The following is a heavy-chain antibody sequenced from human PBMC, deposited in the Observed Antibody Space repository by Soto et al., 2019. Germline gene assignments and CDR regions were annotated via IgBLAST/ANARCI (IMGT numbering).Heavy chain of an antibody. D-gene: IGHD2-15*01. Sequence: QVQLVESGGGVVQPGRSLRLSCAASGFTFSSYGMHWVRQAPGKGLEWVAVIWYDGSNKYYADSVKGRFTISRDNSKNELYLQMNSLRAEDTAVYYCARGGYCSGGSCHYYYGMDVWGQGTTVTVSS. CDR1: GFTFSSYG. CDR2: IWYDGSNK. J-gene: IGHJ6*02. CDR3: ARGGYCSGGSCHYYYGMDV. V-gene: IGHV3-33*01.